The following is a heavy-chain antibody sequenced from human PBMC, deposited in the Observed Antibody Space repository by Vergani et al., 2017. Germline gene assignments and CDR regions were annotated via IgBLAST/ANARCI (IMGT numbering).Heavy chain of an antibody. Sequence: EVQLVQSGAEVKKPGESLKISCKVSGYSFTSYWIGWVRQMPGKGLAWMGFIYPGDSDTRYSPSLQGQVTISAAKSISTAYLQRSSLKASDTAMYYCARAESATTMIYFDYWGQGTLVTVSS. CDR2: IYPGDSDT. V-gene: IGHV5-51*03. CDR1: GYSFTSYW. J-gene: IGHJ4*02. CDR3: ARAESATTMIYFDY. D-gene: IGHD3-22*01.